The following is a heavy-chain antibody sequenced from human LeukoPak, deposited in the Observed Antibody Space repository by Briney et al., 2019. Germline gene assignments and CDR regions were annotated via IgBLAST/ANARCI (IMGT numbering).Heavy chain of an antibody. Sequence: GESLRLSCAASGFTFSDYSMNWVRQAPGKGLDWVSSISSTSTYILYADSVKGRFTISRDNARNSLYLQMNSLRAEDTAVYYCARFETVAAKPLEYWGQGTLVTVSS. CDR1: GFTFSDYS. CDR2: ISSTSTYI. D-gene: IGHD6-19*01. V-gene: IGHV3-21*01. CDR3: ARFETVAAKPLEY. J-gene: IGHJ4*02.